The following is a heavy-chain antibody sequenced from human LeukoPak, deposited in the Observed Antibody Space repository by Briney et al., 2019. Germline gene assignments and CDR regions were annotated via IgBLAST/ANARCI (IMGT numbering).Heavy chain of an antibody. D-gene: IGHD3-10*01. V-gene: IGHV3-7*01. CDR2: IKQDGSHE. Sequence: GGSLRLSCEASGFTFSNYWMTWVRQAPGKGLEWVANIKQDGSHENYVDSVKGRFTISRDNGKNSLYLQMNSLRAEDTAVYYCATGGSDSDYWGQGTLVPVSS. CDR3: ATGGSDSDY. CDR1: GFTFSNYW. J-gene: IGHJ4*02.